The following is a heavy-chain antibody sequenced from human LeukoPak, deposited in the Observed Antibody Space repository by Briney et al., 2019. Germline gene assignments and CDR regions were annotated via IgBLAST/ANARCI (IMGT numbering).Heavy chain of an antibody. J-gene: IGHJ5*02. D-gene: IGHD6-6*01. CDR3: AREVEYSSSNWFDP. V-gene: IGHV4-59*01. CDR2: IYYSGST. CDR1: GGSISSYY. Sequence: SETLSLTCTVSGGSISSYYWSWIRQPPGKGLEWIGYIYYSGSTNYNPSLKSRVTISVDTSKNQFSLKLGSVTAADTAVYYCAREVEYSSSNWFDPWGQGTLVTVSS.